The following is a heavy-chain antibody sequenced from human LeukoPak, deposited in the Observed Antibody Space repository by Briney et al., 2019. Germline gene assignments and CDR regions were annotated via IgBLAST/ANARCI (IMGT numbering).Heavy chain of an antibody. CDR3: ARLAVAGLGAFDI. D-gene: IGHD6-19*01. J-gene: IGHJ3*02. CDR2: IHYSGST. Sequence: PSQTLSLTCTVSGGSISSGGYYWSWIRQHPGKGLEWIGYIHYSGSTYYNPSLKSRVTISVDTSKNQFSLKLSSVTAADTAVYYCARLAVAGLGAFDIWGQGTMVTVSS. CDR1: GGSISSGGYY. V-gene: IGHV4-31*03.